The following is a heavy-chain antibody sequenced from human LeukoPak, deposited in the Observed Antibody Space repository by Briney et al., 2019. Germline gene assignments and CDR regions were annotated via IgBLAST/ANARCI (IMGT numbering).Heavy chain of an antibody. CDR2: IKQDGSEK. D-gene: IGHD5-18*01. Sequence: PGGSLRLSCAASGFTFSSYWMSWVNQAPRKGLEWVAKIKQDGSEKYYVDSVKGRFTISRDNAKNSLFLQMNSLRAEDTAVYYCARGASGIQLWFFDPWGQGTLVSVSS. V-gene: IGHV3-7*01. CDR3: ARGASGIQLWFFDP. J-gene: IGHJ5*02. CDR1: GFTFSSYW.